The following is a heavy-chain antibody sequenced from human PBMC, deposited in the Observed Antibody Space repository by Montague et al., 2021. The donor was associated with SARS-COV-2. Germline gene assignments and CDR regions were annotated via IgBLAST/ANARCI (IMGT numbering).Heavy chain of an antibody. Sequence: SETRSLTCTVSGGSISGYYWNWIRQPPGKGLEWIGYIYSSGSTNYNPSLKSRVTMSVDTSKNQLSLNLSSVTAADTAVYYCARDSLVASYYYYGVDVWGQGTTVTVAS. D-gene: IGHD2-2*01. CDR2: IYSSGST. V-gene: IGHV4-59*13. J-gene: IGHJ6*02. CDR3: ARDSLVASYYYYGVDV. CDR1: GGSISGYY.